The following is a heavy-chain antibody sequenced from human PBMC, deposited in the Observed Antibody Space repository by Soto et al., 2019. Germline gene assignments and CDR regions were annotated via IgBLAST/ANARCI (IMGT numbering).Heavy chain of an antibody. J-gene: IGHJ4*02. V-gene: IGHV3-7*03. CDR2: IKQDGSEK. CDR1: GFTFSSYW. D-gene: IGHD3-3*01. CDR3: ATRYDFWSGPRYYFDY. Sequence: GGSLRLSCAASGFTFSSYWMSWVRQAPGKGLEWVANIKQDGSEKYYVDSVKGRFTISRDNAKNSLYLQMNSLRAEDTAVYYCATRYDFWSGPRYYFDYWGQGTLVTVSS.